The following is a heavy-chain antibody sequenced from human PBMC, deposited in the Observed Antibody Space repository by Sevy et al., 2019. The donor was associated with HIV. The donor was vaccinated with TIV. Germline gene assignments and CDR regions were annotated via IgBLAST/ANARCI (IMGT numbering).Heavy chain of an antibody. D-gene: IGHD3-3*01. V-gene: IGHV3-30*02. CDR1: GFRFSDYG. Sequence: GGSLRLSCAASGFRFSDYGMHWVRHAPGKGLEWVSLIRFDGSMKYIADSVKGRFTISRDNVKDTLYLQMNSLRPEDTAVYYCAKDHDDYRTGYYGYYGMDVWGQGTTVTVSS. J-gene: IGHJ6*02. CDR3: AKDHDDYRTGYYGYYGMDV. CDR2: IRFDGSMK.